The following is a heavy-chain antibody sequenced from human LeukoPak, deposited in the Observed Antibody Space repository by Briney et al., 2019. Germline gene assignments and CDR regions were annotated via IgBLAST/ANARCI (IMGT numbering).Heavy chain of an antibody. J-gene: IGHJ4*02. Sequence: GGSLRLSCAASGFTFSNAWMSWVRQAPGKGLEWVGRIKSKTDGGTTDYAAPVKGRFTISRDDSKNTLYLQMNSLKTEDTAVYYCTTDPLLSSWYPTLDYWGQGTLVTVSS. V-gene: IGHV3-15*01. CDR1: GFTFSNAW. D-gene: IGHD6-13*01. CDR3: TTDPLLSSWYPTLDY. CDR2: IKSKTDGGTT.